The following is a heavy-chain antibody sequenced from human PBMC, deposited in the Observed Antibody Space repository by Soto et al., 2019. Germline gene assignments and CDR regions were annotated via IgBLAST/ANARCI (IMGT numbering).Heavy chain of an antibody. CDR1: GGSISSSSYY. D-gene: IGHD3-22*01. Sequence: PSETLSLTCTVSGGSISSSSYYWGWIRQPPGKGLEWIGSIYYSGSTYYNPSLKSRVTISVDTSKNQFSLKLSSVTAADTAVYYCARRVSYYYDSSGADYWGQGTLVTVSS. CDR2: IYYSGST. J-gene: IGHJ4*02. V-gene: IGHV4-39*01. CDR3: ARRVSYYYDSSGADY.